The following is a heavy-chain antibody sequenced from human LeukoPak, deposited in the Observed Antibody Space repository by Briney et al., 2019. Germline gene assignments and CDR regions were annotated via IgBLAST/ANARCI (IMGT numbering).Heavy chain of an antibody. J-gene: IGHJ4*02. CDR1: GFTFSSYS. CDR2: IDSRTGNI. Sequence: PGGSLRLSCAASGFTFSSYSMNWVRQAPGKGLEWVAFIDSRTGNIYDADSVKGRFSISRDNAKDSVSLQMNSLRADDTAVYYCARETEPLDYGDSTNLDYWGQGTLVTVSS. D-gene: IGHD4/OR15-4a*01. V-gene: IGHV3-21*01. CDR3: ARETEPLDYGDSTNLDY.